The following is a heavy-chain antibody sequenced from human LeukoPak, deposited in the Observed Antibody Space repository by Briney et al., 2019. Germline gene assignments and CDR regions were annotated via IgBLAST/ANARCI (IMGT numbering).Heavy chain of an antibody. Sequence: PSETLSLTCTVSGGSISSSSYYWGWIRQPPGKGLEWIGSIYYSGSTYYNPSLKSRVTISVDTSKNQFSLKLSSVTAADTAVYYCASWGDRDYGDYDPTGEYWGQGTLVTVSS. D-gene: IGHD4-17*01. V-gene: IGHV4-39*07. CDR1: GGSISSSSYY. CDR2: IYYSGST. CDR3: ASWGDRDYGDYDPTGEY. J-gene: IGHJ4*02.